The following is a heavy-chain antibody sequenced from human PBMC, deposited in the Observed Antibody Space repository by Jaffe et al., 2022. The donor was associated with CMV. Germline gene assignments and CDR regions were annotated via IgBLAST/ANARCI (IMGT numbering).Heavy chain of an antibody. D-gene: IGHD6-13*01. CDR2: IYYSGST. J-gene: IGHJ4*02. V-gene: IGHV4-59*08. CDR3: ARSGIAAAGGIDY. CDR1: GGSISSYY. Sequence: QVQLQESGPGLVKPSETLSLTCTVSGGSISSYYWSWIRQPPGKGLEWIGYIYYSGSTNYNPSLKSRVTISVDTSKNQFSLKLSSVTAADTAVYYCARSGIAAAGGIDYWGQGTLVTVSS.